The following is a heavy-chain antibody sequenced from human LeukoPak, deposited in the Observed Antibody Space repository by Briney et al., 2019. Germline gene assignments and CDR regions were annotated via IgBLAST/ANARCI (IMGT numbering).Heavy chain of an antibody. CDR3: ATDPRLPPYSSSWYDRYWFDP. CDR2: FDPEDGET. CDR1: GYTLTELS. Sequence: ASVKVSCKVSGYTLTELSMHWVRQAPGKGLEWMGGFDPEDGETIYAQKFQGRVTMTEDTSTDTAYMELSSLRSADTAVYYCATDPRLPPYSSSWYDRYWFDPWGQGTLVTVSS. V-gene: IGHV1-24*01. D-gene: IGHD6-13*01. J-gene: IGHJ5*02.